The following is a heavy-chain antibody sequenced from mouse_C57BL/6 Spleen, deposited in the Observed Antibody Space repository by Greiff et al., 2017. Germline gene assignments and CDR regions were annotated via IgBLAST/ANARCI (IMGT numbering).Heavy chain of an antibody. V-gene: IGHV1-72*01. Sequence: VQLQQPGAELVQPGASVKLSCKASGYTFTSYWMHWVKQRPGRGLEWVGRIDPNSGGTTYNEKFKSKGTLTVAKPTTTAFMHLSSLASEDSAGYYCARSGLYGYFDVWGTGTTVTVSS. J-gene: IGHJ1*03. D-gene: IGHD3-1*01. CDR3: ARSGLYGYFDV. CDR1: GYTFTSYW. CDR2: IDPNSGGT.